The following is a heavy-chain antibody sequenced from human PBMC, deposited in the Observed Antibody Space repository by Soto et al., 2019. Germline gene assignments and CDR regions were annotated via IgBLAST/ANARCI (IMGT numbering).Heavy chain of an antibody. CDR2: IKQDGSEK. V-gene: IGHV3-7*04. CDR1: GFTFSSYW. CDR3: ARDSGSNGIRY. D-gene: IGHD1-26*01. J-gene: IGHJ4*02. Sequence: EVQLVESGGGLVQPGGSLRLSCAASGFTFSSYWTSWVRQAPGKGLEWVANIKQDGSEKYYVDSVRGQFTISRDNAKNSLYLQMNGLRGEDTAVYYCARDSGSNGIRYWGQGTLVTVSS.